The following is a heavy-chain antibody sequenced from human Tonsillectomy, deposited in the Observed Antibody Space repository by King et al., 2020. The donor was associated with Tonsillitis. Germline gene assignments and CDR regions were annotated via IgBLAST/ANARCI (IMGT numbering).Heavy chain of an antibody. CDR2: IYYSGST. CDR1: GGSISSYY. D-gene: IGHD3-22*01. Sequence: VQLQESGPGLVKPSETLSLTCTVSGGSISSYYWSWIRQPPGKGLEWIGYIYYSGSTNYNPSLKSRVTISVDTSKNQFSLKLSSVTAADTAVYYCARVGYDSSGYGVDYWGQGTLVTVSS. CDR3: ARVGYDSSGYGVDY. J-gene: IGHJ4*02. V-gene: IGHV4-59*01.